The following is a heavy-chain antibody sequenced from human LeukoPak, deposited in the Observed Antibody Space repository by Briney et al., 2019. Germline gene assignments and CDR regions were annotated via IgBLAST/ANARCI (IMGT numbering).Heavy chain of an antibody. CDR2: ISTSSSDM. Sequence: GGSLRLSCAASGFTFKIYSMSWVRQAPGKGLEWVSSISTSSSDMYYADSVKGRFTISRDNAKNSLYLQMNTLRAEDTAVYYCARDDTSAHFFDYWGQGTLVTVSS. D-gene: IGHD3-10*01. CDR3: ARDDTSAHFFDY. V-gene: IGHV3-21*01. J-gene: IGHJ4*02. CDR1: GFTFKIYS.